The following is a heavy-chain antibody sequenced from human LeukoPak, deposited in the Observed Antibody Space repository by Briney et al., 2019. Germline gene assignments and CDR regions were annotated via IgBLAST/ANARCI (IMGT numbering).Heavy chain of an antibody. V-gene: IGHV3-23*01. CDR1: GFTFSSYA. CDR3: ATAFRDGGSYYVFDY. Sequence: GGSLRLSCAASGFTFSSYAMSWVRQAPGKGLEWVSAISGSGGSTYYADSVKGRFTISRDNSKNTLYLQMNSLRAEDTAVYYCATAFRDGGSYYVFDYWGQGTLVTVSS. D-gene: IGHD1-26*01. CDR2: ISGSGGST. J-gene: IGHJ4*02.